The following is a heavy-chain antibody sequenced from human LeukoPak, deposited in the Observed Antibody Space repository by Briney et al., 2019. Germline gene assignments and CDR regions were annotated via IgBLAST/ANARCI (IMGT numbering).Heavy chain of an antibody. Sequence: NPSETLSLTCTVSGGSISSYYWSWIRQPPGKGLEWIGYIYYSGSTNYNPSLKSRVTISVDTSKNQFSLKLSSVTAADTAAYYCANTIAVAGIDAFDIWGQGTMVTVSS. J-gene: IGHJ3*02. CDR1: GGSISSYY. D-gene: IGHD6-19*01. CDR3: ANTIAVAGIDAFDI. CDR2: IYYSGST. V-gene: IGHV4-59*01.